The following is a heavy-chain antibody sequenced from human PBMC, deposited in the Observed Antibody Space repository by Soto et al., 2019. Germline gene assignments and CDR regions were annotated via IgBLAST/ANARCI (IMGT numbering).Heavy chain of an antibody. CDR2: ISYDGSNK. D-gene: IGHD3-10*01. CDR3: ATDYYGSGRYYSDY. V-gene: IGHV3-30*14. CDR1: VFTFSIYA. Sequence: WGSLRISCASSVFTFSIYAMHWVRQAPGKGLDWVAVISYDGSNKYYADSVKGRFTISRDNSKNTLYLQMNSLRAEDTAVYYRATDYYGSGRYYSDYWGQGTLVTVSS. J-gene: IGHJ4*02.